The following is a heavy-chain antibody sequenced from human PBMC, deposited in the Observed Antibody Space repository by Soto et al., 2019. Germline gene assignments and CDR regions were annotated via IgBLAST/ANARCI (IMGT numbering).Heavy chain of an antibody. CDR2: ISSAGDIT. Sequence: GVSLRLSCSASGFTFSEYSMHWVRQAPGKGLQYVSTISSAGDITYYADSVKGRFTISRDNSKNTLYLQMNSLRPEDTAVYYCVKVSTFYDILTGYYSTNFFDPWGQGTLVTVSS. CDR1: GFTFSEYS. D-gene: IGHD3-9*01. CDR3: VKVSTFYDILTGYYSTNFFDP. J-gene: IGHJ5*02. V-gene: IGHV3-64D*06.